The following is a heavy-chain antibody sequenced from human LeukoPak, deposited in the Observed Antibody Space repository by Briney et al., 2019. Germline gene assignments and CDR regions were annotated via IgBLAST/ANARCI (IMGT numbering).Heavy chain of an antibody. J-gene: IGHJ6*02. Sequence: GRSLRLSCAASGFTFSSYGMHWVRQAPGKGLEWVAVISYDGSNKYYADSVKGRFTISRDNSKNKLYLQMNSLRAEDTAVYYCAKYARPHYDFWSGPNYYYYGMDVWGQGTTVTVSS. D-gene: IGHD3-3*01. CDR1: GFTFSSYG. V-gene: IGHV3-30*18. CDR2: ISYDGSNK. CDR3: AKYARPHYDFWSGPNYYYYGMDV.